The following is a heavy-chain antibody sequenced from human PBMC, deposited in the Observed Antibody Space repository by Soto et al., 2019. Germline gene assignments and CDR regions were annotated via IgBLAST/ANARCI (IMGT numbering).Heavy chain of an antibody. CDR3: RLYYDY. V-gene: IGHV3-74*01. J-gene: IGHJ4*02. CDR2: ISSDGPTT. CDR1: GFNISSNW. Sequence: EVQLVESGGNLVQPGGSLILCCAASGFNISSNWMHWVRQAPGKGLVWVSRISSDGPTTNYADSVKGRVTISRDTAKNTLYFQMNSLRAEDTAVYYCRLYYDYWGQGTLVTVSS. D-gene: IGHD3-22*01.